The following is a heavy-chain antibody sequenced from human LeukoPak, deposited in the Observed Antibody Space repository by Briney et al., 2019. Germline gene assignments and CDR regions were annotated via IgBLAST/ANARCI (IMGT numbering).Heavy chain of an antibody. CDR1: GGTFSSYA. Sequence: VKVSCKASGGTFSSYAISWVRQAPGQGLEWMGRIIPILGIANYAQKFQGRVTITADKSTSTAYMELSSLRSEDTAVYYCARDSRSCSWQILVENWFDPWGQGTLVTVSS. D-gene: IGHD6-13*01. CDR2: IIPILGIA. CDR3: ARDSRSCSWQILVENWFDP. V-gene: IGHV1-69*10. J-gene: IGHJ5*02.